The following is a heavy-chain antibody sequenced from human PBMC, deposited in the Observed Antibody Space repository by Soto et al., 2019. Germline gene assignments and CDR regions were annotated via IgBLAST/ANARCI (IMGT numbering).Heavy chain of an antibody. CDR2: ISRSSSYI. V-gene: IGHV3-21*01. CDR3: ARDLHDFVSFRFDP. D-gene: IGHD3-16*01. Sequence: EVQLVESGGGLVKPGGSLRLSCAASGFTFSSYSMNWVRQAPGKGLEWVSSISRSSSYIYYADSVKGRFTISSDNAKNSLYLQMNILRAEATAVYYCARDLHDFVSFRFDPWGQGTLVTVSS. J-gene: IGHJ5*02. CDR1: GFTFSSYS.